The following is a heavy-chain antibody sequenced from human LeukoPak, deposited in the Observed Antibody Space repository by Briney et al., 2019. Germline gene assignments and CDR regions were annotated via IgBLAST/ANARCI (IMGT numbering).Heavy chain of an antibody. CDR2: IYPGDSDT. V-gene: IGHV5-51*01. CDR3: ASLSGYSYGQHPDWFDP. Sequence: GQSLKISCKGSGYTFPRHWIAWVRKMPGNGLEYIGSIYPGDSDTRYSPSFEGQVTISVDKSISSAYVQWSSLKASDTAMYYCASLSGYSYGQHPDWFDPWGQGTLVTVSS. J-gene: IGHJ5*02. CDR1: GYTFPRHW. D-gene: IGHD5-18*01.